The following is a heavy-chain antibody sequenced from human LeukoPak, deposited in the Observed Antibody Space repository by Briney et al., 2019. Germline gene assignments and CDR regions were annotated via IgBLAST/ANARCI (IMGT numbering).Heavy chain of an antibody. CDR1: GYTFTSYG. CDR3: ARERWLQLSSYFDY. J-gene: IGHJ4*02. V-gene: IGHV1-18*01. D-gene: IGHD5-24*01. Sequence: ASVKVSCKASGYTFTSYGISWVRQAPGQGLEWMGWISAYNGNTNYAQKLQGRVTMTTDTSTSTAYMELRSLRSDDTAVYYCARERWLQLSSYFDYWGQGTLVTVSS. CDR2: ISAYNGNT.